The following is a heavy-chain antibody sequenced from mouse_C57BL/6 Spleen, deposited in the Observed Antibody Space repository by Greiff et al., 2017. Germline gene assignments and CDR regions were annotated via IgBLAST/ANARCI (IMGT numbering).Heavy chain of an antibody. D-gene: IGHD1-1*01. Sequence: QVQLQQPGAELVKPGASVKLSCKASGYTFTSYWMHWVKQRPGQGLEWIGMIHPNSGSTNYNEKFKSKATLTVDKSSSTAYMQLSSLTSEDSAVYYGAREGPYGSSPSSVFDVWGTGTTVTVSS. J-gene: IGHJ1*03. CDR2: IHPNSGST. CDR3: AREGPYGSSPSSVFDV. V-gene: IGHV1-64*01. CDR1: GYTFTSYW.